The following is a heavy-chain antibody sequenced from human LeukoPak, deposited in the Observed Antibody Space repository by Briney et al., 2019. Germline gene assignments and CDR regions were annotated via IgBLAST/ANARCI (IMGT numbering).Heavy chain of an antibody. J-gene: IGHJ5*02. CDR2: IWYDGSNK. CDR3: ARGNTRGYCSSTSCYVGDWFDP. V-gene: IGHV3-33*08. D-gene: IGHD2-2*01. CDR1: GFTFSSYW. Sequence: QPGGSLRLSCAVSGFTFSSYWMNWVRQAPGKGLEWVAVIWYDGSNKYYADSVKGRFTISRDNSKNTLYLQMNSLRAEDTAVYYCARGNTRGYCSSTSCYVGDWFDPWGQGTLVTVSS.